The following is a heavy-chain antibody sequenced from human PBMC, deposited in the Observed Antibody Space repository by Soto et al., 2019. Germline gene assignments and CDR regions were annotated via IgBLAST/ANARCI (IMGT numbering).Heavy chain of an antibody. J-gene: IGHJ4*02. CDR1: GYTFTTYA. V-gene: IGHV1-69*04. D-gene: IGHD3-16*01. Sequence: QVYLVQSGAEVKKPGASVKVSCKASGYTFTTYALYWVRQAPGQRLEWMGRIIPFLGVTNYAQKFQARVTITADKSTSTAYMELSGLRFEDTAVYYCARDWESSVSTWSFGGFWGRGTLVTVSS. CDR2: IIPFLGVT. CDR3: ARDWESSVSTWSFGGF.